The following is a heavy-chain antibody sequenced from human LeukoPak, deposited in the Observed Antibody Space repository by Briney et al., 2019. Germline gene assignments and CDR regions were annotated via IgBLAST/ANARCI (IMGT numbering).Heavy chain of an antibody. J-gene: IGHJ4*02. CDR1: GGSISSGDYY. CDR2: IYYSGNT. CDR3: ARDPSVAGSGPFDY. D-gene: IGHD3-10*01. Sequence: SEILSLTRTVSGGSISSGDYYWSWIRQPPGKGLEWIGYIYYSGNTYYNPSLKSRLTILVDTSKNQFSLKLSSVTAADTAVYYCARDPSVAGSGPFDYWGQGTLVTVSS. V-gene: IGHV4-30-4*01.